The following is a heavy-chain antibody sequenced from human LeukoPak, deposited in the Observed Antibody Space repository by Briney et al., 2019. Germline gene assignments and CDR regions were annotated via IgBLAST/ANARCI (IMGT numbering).Heavy chain of an antibody. D-gene: IGHD6-13*01. CDR3: ARGAAGGKRSYYFDY. J-gene: IGHJ4*02. CDR1: GFTFSSYG. CDR2: IWYDGSNK. V-gene: IGHV3-33*01. Sequence: GGSLRLSCAASGFTFSSYGMHWVRQAPGKGLEWVAVIWYDGSNKYYADSVKGRFTISRDNSKNTLYLQMNSLRAEDTAVYYCARGAAGGKRSYYFDYWGQGTLVTVSP.